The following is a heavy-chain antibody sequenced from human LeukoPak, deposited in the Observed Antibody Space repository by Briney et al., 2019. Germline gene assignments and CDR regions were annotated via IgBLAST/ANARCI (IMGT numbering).Heavy chain of an antibody. D-gene: IGHD6-19*01. J-gene: IGHJ2*01. CDR2: INHSGST. CDR1: GGSFSGYY. CDR3: ARVLEGSSGQHWYFDL. Sequence: SETLSLTCAVYGGSFSGYYWSWIRQPPGKGLERIGEINHSGSTNYNPSLKSRVTISVDTSKNQFSLRLSSVTAADTAVYYCARVLEGSSGQHWYFDLWGRGTLVTVSS. V-gene: IGHV4-34*01.